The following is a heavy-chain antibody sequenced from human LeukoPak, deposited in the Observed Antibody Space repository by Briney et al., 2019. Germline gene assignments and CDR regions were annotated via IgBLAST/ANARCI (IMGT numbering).Heavy chain of an antibody. V-gene: IGHV1-69*05. Sequence: SVKVSCKASGGTFSSYAISWVRQAPGQGLEWMGRIIRIFGTANYAQKFHGRGTITTDESTSTAYMELSSLRSEDTAVYYCARDVVRMTPGHYYYYMDVWGKGTTVTVSS. D-gene: IGHD2-2*01. CDR1: GGTFSSYA. CDR2: IIRIFGTA. J-gene: IGHJ6*03. CDR3: ARDVVRMTPGHYYYYMDV.